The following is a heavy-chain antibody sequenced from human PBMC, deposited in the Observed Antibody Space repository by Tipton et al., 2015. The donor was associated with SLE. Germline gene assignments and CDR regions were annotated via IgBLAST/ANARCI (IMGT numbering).Heavy chain of an antibody. CDR3: TRGGPMAY. V-gene: IGHV3-21*03. CDR2: ISGSRNYK. Sequence: SLRLSCAASGFTFNIYTMNWVRQAPGKGLEWVSSISGSRNYKYYADSVKGRFTISRDNAKNSVYLEINSLRPEDTAVYYCTRGGPMAYWGKGTLATVSS. J-gene: IGHJ4*02. CDR1: GFTFNIYT. D-gene: IGHD5-24*01.